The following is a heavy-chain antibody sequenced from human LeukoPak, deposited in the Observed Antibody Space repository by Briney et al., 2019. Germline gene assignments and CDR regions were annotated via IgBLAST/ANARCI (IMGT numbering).Heavy chain of an antibody. Sequence: GGSLRLSCAASGFTFSSYAMSWVRQAPGKGLEWVSGITSGGDSTYYAASVKGRFTISRDNSKNSLYLQMNSLRAEDTAVYYCARRRYSGSSQHFDYWGQGTLVTVSS. CDR1: GFTFSSYA. D-gene: IGHD1-26*01. J-gene: IGHJ4*02. CDR2: ITSGGDST. V-gene: IGHV3-23*01. CDR3: ARRRYSGSSQHFDY.